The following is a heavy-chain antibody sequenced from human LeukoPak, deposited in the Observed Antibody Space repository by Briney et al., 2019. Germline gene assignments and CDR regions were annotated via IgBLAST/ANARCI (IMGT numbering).Heavy chain of an antibody. V-gene: IGHV1-3*01. CDR2: INAGNGNT. J-gene: IGHJ4*02. D-gene: IGHD6-19*01. CDR1: GYTFTSYA. CDR3: ARDRQWLVREGDYYFDY. Sequence: APVKVSCKASGYTFTSYAMHWVRQAPGQRLEWMGWINAGNGNTKYSQKFQGRVTITRDTSASTAYMELGSLRSEDTAVYYCARDRQWLVREGDYYFDYWGQGTLVTVSS.